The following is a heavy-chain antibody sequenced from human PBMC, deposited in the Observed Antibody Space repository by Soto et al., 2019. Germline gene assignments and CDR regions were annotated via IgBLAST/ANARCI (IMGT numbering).Heavy chain of an antibody. J-gene: IGHJ6*03. D-gene: IGHD2-15*01. CDR2: ISAYNGNT. Sequence: ASVKVSCKASGYTFTSYGISWVRQDPGQGLEWMGWISAYNGNTNYAQKLQGRVTMTTDTSTSTAYMELRSLRSDDTAVYYCARVQVVAAIYGYYYYSYMDVGGKGTTATVPS. V-gene: IGHV1-18*01. CDR3: ARVQVVAAIYGYYYYSYMDV. CDR1: GYTFTSYG.